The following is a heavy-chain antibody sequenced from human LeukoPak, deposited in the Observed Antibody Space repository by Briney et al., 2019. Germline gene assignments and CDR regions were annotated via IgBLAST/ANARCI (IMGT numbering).Heavy chain of an antibody. D-gene: IGHD1-26*01. Sequence: SETLSLTCTVSGGSISSNSCYWGWIRQPPGKGLEWIGSIYYSGSTYYNPSLKSRVTISVDTSKHQFSLKLSSVTAADTAVYYCARQREGGSYYIDYWAREPWSPSPQ. V-gene: IGHV4-39*01. CDR1: GGSISSNSCY. J-gene: IGHJ4*02. CDR2: IYYSGST. CDR3: ARQREGGSYYIDY.